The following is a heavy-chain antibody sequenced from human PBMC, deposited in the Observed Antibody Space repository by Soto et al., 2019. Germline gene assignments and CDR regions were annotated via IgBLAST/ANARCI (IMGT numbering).Heavy chain of an antibody. CDR3: ASDQPTIFGVDNYYGMDV. V-gene: IGHV1-69*06. CDR2: IIPIFGTA. Sequence: QVQLVQSGAEVKKPGSSVKVSCKASGGTFSSYAISWVRQAPGQGLEWMGGIIPIFGTANYAQKFQGRVTITADKSTRTAYMELSSLRSEDTAVYYCASDQPTIFGVDNYYGMDVWGQGTTVTVSS. D-gene: IGHD3-3*01. J-gene: IGHJ6*02. CDR1: GGTFSSYA.